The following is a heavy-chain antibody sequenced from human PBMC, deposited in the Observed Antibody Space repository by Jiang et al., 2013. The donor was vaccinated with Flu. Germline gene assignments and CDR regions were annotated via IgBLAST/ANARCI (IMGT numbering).Heavy chain of an antibody. J-gene: IGHJ4*02. CDR2: IRYDGSSK. D-gene: IGHD1/OR15-1a*01. V-gene: IGHV3-30*02. CDR1: GFTFSSYG. CDR3: AKDEHGRKPAPLDY. Sequence: QLVESGGGVVQPGGSLRLSCAASGFTFSSYGMHWVRQAPGKGLEWVAFIRYDGSSKNYADSVKGRFTISRDNSKSTLYLRMNSLRAEDTALYYCAKDEHGRKPAPLDYWGQGTLVTVSS.